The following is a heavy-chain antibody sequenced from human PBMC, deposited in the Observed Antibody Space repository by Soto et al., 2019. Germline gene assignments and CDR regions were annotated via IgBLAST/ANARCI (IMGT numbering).Heavy chain of an antibody. CDR1: GFTFSAHA. Sequence: EVQLLESGGGLVQPGGSLRLSCTASGFTFSAHAMTWVRQAPGTGLEWLSGISGGGSGAYYADSVKGRFTVSRANSTNKLFLQMDSLRVEVSAVYYCAIDLWWYTHWGQGTLVTVSS. V-gene: IGHV3-23*01. CDR2: ISGGGSGA. J-gene: IGHJ4*02. CDR3: AIDLWWYTH. D-gene: IGHD2-15*01.